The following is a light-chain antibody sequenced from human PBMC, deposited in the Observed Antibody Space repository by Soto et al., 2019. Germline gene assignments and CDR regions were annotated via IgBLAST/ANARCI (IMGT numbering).Light chain of an antibody. Sequence: QSVLTQPASVSGSPGQSITISCTGTSSDIGYYNYVSWFQQHPGKAPKLIISQVTNRPSGISTRFSGSKSGNTASLTISGLQPEDEADYYCSSYTRNSTYVFGTGTKVTVL. V-gene: IGLV2-14*01. CDR3: SSYTRNSTYV. CDR2: QVT. J-gene: IGLJ1*01. CDR1: SSDIGYYNY.